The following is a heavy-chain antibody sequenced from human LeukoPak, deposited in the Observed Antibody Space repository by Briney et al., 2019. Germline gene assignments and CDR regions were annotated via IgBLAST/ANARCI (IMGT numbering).Heavy chain of an antibody. CDR3: ARDPHDIVVVPAAIGVDY. J-gene: IGHJ4*02. Sequence: ASVKVSCKASGYTFTSYGISWVRQAPGQGLEWMGWISAYNGNTNYAQKLQGRVTMTTDTSTSTAYMELRSLRSDDTAVYYCARDPHDIVVVPAAIGVDYWGQGTLVTVSS. CDR1: GYTFTSYG. D-gene: IGHD2-2*02. CDR2: ISAYNGNT. V-gene: IGHV1-18*01.